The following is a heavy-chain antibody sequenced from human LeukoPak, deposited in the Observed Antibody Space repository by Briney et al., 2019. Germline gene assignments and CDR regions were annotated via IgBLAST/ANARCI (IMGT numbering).Heavy chain of an antibody. D-gene: IGHD2-2*01. CDR1: GGTFSSYA. V-gene: IGHV1-69*05. Sequence: ASVKVSCKASGGTFSSYAISWVRQAPGQGLEWMGGIIPIFGTANYAQKFQDRVTITTDESTSTAYMELSSLRSEDTAVYYCAREALEYCSSTSCLRYWGQGTLVTVSS. CDR3: AREALEYCSSTSCLRY. CDR2: IIPIFGTA. J-gene: IGHJ4*02.